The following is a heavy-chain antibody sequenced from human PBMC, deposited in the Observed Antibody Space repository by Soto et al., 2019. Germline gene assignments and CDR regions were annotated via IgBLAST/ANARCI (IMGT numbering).Heavy chain of an antibody. CDR3: ARRIDYNNIRAFDS. Sequence: QVQLQESGPGLVKPSETLSLTCTVSGGSINSVGYYWTWIRQTPGKGLEWIGYIYYGGKTNYNPSLKSRVTISVDTSENQFSLRLSSVTAADTALYYCARRIDYNNIRAFDSWGQGALVTVSS. CDR1: GGSINSVGYY. CDR2: IYYGGKT. D-gene: IGHD4-4*01. V-gene: IGHV4-31*03. J-gene: IGHJ4*02.